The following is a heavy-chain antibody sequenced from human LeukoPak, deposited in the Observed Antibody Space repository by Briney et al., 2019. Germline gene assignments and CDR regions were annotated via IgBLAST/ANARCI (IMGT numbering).Heavy chain of an antibody. J-gene: IGHJ4*02. CDR1: GFSFSNFY. CDR2: ISSSSTNT. D-gene: IGHD3-22*01. Sequence: GGSLRLSCAASGFSFSNFYMSWIRQAPGKGLEWGSYISSSSTNTNSADSVRGRFTISTDNAKTSLYLQMNSLRVADTAVYYCATASDSTGYFDYWGQGTLVTVSS. CDR3: ATASDSTGYFDY. V-gene: IGHV3-11*06.